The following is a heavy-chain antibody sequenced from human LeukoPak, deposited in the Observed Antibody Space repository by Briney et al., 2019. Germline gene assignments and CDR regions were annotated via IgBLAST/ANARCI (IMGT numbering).Heavy chain of an antibody. J-gene: IGHJ6*03. CDR3: ARDSGSDYYYYYMDV. CDR2: ISAYNGNT. V-gene: IGHV1-18*04. CDR1: GYTFTGYY. D-gene: IGHD5-12*01. Sequence: ASVKVSCKASGYTFTGYYMHWVRQAPGQGLEWMGWISAYNGNTNYAQKLQGRVTMTTDTSTSTAYMELRSLRSDDTAVYYCARDSGSDYYYYYMDVWGKGTTVTVSS.